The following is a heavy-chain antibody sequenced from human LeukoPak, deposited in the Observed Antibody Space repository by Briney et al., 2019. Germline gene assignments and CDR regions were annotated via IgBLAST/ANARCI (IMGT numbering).Heavy chain of an antibody. CDR2: TNHSGST. CDR3: ATDYYDSSGYNVKAGY. CDR1: GGSFSGYY. J-gene: IGHJ4*02. D-gene: IGHD3-22*01. V-gene: IGHV4-34*01. Sequence: PSETLSLTCAVYGGSFSGYYWSWIRQPPGKGLEWIGETNHSGSTNYNPSLKSRVTISVDTSKNQFSLKLSSVTAADTAVYYCATDYYDSSGYNVKAGYWGQGTLVTVSS.